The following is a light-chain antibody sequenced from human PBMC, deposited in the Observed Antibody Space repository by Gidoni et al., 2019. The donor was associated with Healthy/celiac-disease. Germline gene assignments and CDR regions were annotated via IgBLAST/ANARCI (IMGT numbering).Light chain of an antibody. J-gene: IGKJ1*01. CDR1: QVVSSN. Sequence: EIVMTQSPATLSVSPGERATISCKASQVVSSNLDWYQQKPGQAPRLLIYGASTRATGIPARFSGSGSGTEFTLTISSLQSEDFAVYYCQQYDNWPWTFGQGTKVEIK. CDR2: GAS. CDR3: QQYDNWPWT. V-gene: IGKV3-15*01.